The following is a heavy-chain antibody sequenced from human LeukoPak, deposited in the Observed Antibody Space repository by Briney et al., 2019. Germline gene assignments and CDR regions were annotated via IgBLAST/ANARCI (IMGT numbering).Heavy chain of an antibody. V-gene: IGHV4-34*01. D-gene: IGHD2-15*01. CDR1: VVSFSGYY. CDR3: ARAPGAALD. J-gene: IGHJ4*02. CDR2: INHSGST. Sequence: SETLSLTCAVYVVSFSGYYWSWIRQPPGKGLEWIGQINHSGSTNYNPSLKSRVTVSLDTSKNQFSLKLSSVTAADTAVYYCARAPGAALDWGQGTLVTVSS.